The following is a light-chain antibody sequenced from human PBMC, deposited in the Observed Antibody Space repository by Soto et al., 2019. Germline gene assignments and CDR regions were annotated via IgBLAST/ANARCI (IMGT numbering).Light chain of an antibody. Sequence: EIVMTQAPATLSVSPGEIATLSCRASQIVSSSYLAWYQQKPGQTPRLLIYDASSRATGIPDRFSGSGSGTDFTLTISRLEPEDFAVYYCQKYGRSRWKFGQGTKVDIK. CDR1: QIVSSSY. J-gene: IGKJ1*01. V-gene: IGKV3-20*01. CDR3: QKYGRSRWK. CDR2: DAS.